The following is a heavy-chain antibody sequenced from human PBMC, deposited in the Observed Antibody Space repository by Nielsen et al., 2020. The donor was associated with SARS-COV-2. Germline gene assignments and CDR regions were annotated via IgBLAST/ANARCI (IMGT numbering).Heavy chain of an antibody. CDR3: ARSYYDSSVIREKKRGASADY. CDR1: GFTFSSYW. Sequence: GESLKISCAASGFTFSSYWMHWVRQAPGKGLVWVSRINSDGSSTSYADSVKGRFTISRDNAKNTLYLQINSLRAEDTAVYYCARSYYDSSVIREKKRGASADYWGQGTLVTVSS. CDR2: INSDGSST. V-gene: IGHV3-74*01. J-gene: IGHJ4*02. D-gene: IGHD3-22*01.